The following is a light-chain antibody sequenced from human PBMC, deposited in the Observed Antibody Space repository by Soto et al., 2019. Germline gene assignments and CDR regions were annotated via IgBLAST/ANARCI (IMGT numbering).Light chain of an antibody. CDR2: AAS. V-gene: IGKV3-15*01. CDR1: QSVSSN. CDR3: QQYHNSPPLT. Sequence: EIVMTQSPATLSVSPGEGATLSCRASQSVSSNLAWYQQKPGQAPRLLIYAASTRATGIPARFSRSGSGNEFTFPISSRQSEDSAVYYCQQYHNSPPLTFGGGTKVEIK. J-gene: IGKJ4*01.